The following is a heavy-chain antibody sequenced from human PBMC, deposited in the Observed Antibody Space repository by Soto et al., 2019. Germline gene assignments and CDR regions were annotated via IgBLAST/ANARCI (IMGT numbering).Heavy chain of an antibody. Sequence: QITLRESGPTLMKPTQTLTLTCTFSGFSLTTSGVGVGWIRQPPGKALEWLALIYWDDDKRYSPSLNSRLTIPMDTSKNQAVLTMTNMDPVDTATYYCARSQSKGVSGPYFDYWGQGTLVTVSS. CDR1: GFSLTTSGVG. D-gene: IGHD3-3*01. J-gene: IGHJ4*02. CDR2: IYWDDDK. V-gene: IGHV2-5*02. CDR3: ARSQSKGVSGPYFDY.